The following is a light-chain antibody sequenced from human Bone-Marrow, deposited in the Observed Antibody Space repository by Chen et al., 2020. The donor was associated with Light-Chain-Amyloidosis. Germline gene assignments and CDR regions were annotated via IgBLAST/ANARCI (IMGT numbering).Light chain of an antibody. Sequence: QSALTQPASVSGSPGQSITISCTGTSGAIGPYSLVSWYQHHPGKAPRLMIYGVTKRPSGVSNRFSGCRSGNTASLTISALHAADEPAHVCCADAGSITFLFGGGTKLTVL. V-gene: IGLV2-23*02. J-gene: IGLJ2*01. CDR3: CADAGSITFL. CDR2: GVT. CDR1: SGAIGPYSL.